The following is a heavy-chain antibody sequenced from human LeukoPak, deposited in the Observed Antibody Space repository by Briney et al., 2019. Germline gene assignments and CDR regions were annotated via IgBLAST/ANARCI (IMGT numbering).Heavy chain of an antibody. CDR1: GYTFTSYD. CDR3: SRENRITIFGVVIHNWFDP. CDR2: MNPNSGNT. J-gene: IGHJ5*02. D-gene: IGHD3-3*01. V-gene: IGHV1-8*01. Sequence: GASVKVSCKASGYTFTSYDINWVRQATGQGLEWMGWMNPNSGNTGYAQKFQGRVTMTRNTSISTAYMELSSLRSEYTAVYYCSRENRITIFGVVIHNWFDPWGQGTLVTVSS.